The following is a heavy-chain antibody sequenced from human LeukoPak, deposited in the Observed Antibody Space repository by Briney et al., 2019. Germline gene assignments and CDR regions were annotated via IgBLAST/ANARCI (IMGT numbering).Heavy chain of an antibody. J-gene: IGHJ4*02. V-gene: IGHV4-59*01. CDR1: GGSISNYY. D-gene: IGHD7-27*01. CDR3: ARAPRNWGFDY. CDR2: IYYSGTT. Sequence: PSETLSLTCTVSGGSISNYYWSWIRQPPGKGLEWIGYIYYSGTTNYSPSLKSRVTISVDTSKNQFSLKLSSVTAADTAVYYCARAPRNWGFDYWGQGTLVTVSS.